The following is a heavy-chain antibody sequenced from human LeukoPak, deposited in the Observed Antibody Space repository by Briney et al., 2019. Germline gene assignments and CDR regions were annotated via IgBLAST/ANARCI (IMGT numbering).Heavy chain of an antibody. CDR1: GGSISSYY. J-gene: IGHJ4*02. CDR2: IYYSGST. D-gene: IGHD4-23*01. V-gene: IGHV4-59*01. CDR3: ARIEDHGGNSVNY. Sequence: PSETLSLTCTVSGGSISSYYWSWIRQPPGKGLEWIGYIYYSGSTNYNPSLKSRVTISVDTSKNQFSLKLSSVTAADTAVYYCARIEDHGGNSVNYWGQGTLVTVSS.